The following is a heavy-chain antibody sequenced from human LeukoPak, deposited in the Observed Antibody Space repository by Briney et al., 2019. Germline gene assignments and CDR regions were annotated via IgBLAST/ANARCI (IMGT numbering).Heavy chain of an antibody. CDR2: ISDSGRTI. D-gene: IGHD3-10*01. Sequence: GGSLRLSCAASGFVFSNYEMNWVRQAPGKGLEWLSYISDSGRTIYYADSLTGRFTISRDNAKNSLYLQMNSLRPEDTAIYYCARDGSGTSPFDYWGQGTLVTVSA. J-gene: IGHJ4*02. CDR1: GFVFSNYE. CDR3: ARDGSGTSPFDY. V-gene: IGHV3-48*03.